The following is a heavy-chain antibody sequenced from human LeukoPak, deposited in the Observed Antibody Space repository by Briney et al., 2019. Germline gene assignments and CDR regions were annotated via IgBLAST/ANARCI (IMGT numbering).Heavy chain of an antibody. D-gene: IGHD3-22*01. V-gene: IGHV3-23*01. CDR3: AKDPLGYYDSSGYLDAFDI. CDR2: ISGSGGST. Sequence: GGSLRLSCAASGFTFSSYAMSWVRQAPGKELEWVSAISGSGGSTYYADSVKGRFTISRDNSKNTLYLQMNSLRAEDTAVYYCAKDPLGYYDSSGYLDAFDIWGQGTMVTVSS. CDR1: GFTFSSYA. J-gene: IGHJ3*02.